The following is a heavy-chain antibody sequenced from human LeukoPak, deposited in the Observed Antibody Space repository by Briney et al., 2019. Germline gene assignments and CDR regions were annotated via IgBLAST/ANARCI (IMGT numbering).Heavy chain of an antibody. Sequence: GESLKISCKGSGYSINNYWIGWVRQMPGKGLEWMGIVYPADSDIRYSPSFQGQVTISADKSISTAYLQWSSLKASDTAMYYCARQEYCSGGSCYTWFDPWGQGTLVTVSS. CDR2: VYPADSDI. CDR1: GYSINNYW. J-gene: IGHJ5*02. V-gene: IGHV5-51*01. D-gene: IGHD2-15*01. CDR3: ARQEYCSGGSCYTWFDP.